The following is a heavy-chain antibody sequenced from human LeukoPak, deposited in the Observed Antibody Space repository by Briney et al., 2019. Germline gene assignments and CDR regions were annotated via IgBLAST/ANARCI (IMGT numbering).Heavy chain of an antibody. D-gene: IGHD3-10*01. CDR1: GGSFSGYY. CDR2: INHSGST. Sequence: SETLSLTCAASGGSFSGYYWTWIRQPPGKGLEWIGEINHSGSTNYNPSLKSRFTISVDTSKHQFSLQLRSLSAADTAVYYCARGPYASGSYSFWGQGTQGTVSS. V-gene: IGHV4-34*01. J-gene: IGHJ4*02. CDR3: ARGPYASGSYSF.